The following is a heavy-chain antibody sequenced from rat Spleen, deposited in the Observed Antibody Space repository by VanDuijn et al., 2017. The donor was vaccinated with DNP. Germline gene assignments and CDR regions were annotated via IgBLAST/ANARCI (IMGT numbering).Heavy chain of an antibody. J-gene: IGHJ4*01. CDR3: ARRNSAYAMDA. CDR2: IDTGSGST. CDR1: GYSFTSYY. D-gene: IGHD4-3*01. Sequence: QVQLQQSGAELAKPGSSVKISCKASGYSFTSYYISWVKQTTGQGLDYIGYIDTGSGSTNYNDKFKGKATLTIDQSSGTAFMQLSSLKPDDSAVYYCARRNSAYAMDAWGQGTSVTVSS. V-gene: IGHV1-43*01.